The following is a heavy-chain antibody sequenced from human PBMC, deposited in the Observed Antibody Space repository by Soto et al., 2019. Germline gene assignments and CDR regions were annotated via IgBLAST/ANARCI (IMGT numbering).Heavy chain of an antibody. CDR2: INPSGGST. CDR1: GYTFTSYY. Sequence: ASVKVSCKASGYTFTSYYMHWVRQAPGQGLEWMGIINPSGGSTSYAQKFQGRVTMTRDTSTSTVYMELSSLRSEDTAVYYCARDLGYDFWSGYQYYYYGMDVWGQGTTVTVFS. D-gene: IGHD3-3*01. J-gene: IGHJ6*02. CDR3: ARDLGYDFWSGYQYYYYGMDV. V-gene: IGHV1-46*01.